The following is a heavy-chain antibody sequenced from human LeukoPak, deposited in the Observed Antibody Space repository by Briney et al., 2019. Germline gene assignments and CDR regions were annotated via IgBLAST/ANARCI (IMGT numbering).Heavy chain of an antibody. J-gene: IGHJ3*02. CDR3: VREISPHGAFDI. Sequence: GGSLRLSCAASGFTFSSYSMNWVRQAPGKGLEWVSSISSSSSYIYYADSVKGRFTISRDNAKNSLYLQMNSLRAEDTAVYYCVREISPHGAFDIWGQGTMVTVSS. CDR2: ISSSSSYI. V-gene: IGHV3-21*01. CDR1: GFTFSSYS.